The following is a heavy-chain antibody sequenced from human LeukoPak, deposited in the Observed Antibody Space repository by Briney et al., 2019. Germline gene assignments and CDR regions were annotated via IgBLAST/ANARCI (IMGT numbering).Heavy chain of an antibody. CDR3: AREDHAQLDFDY. J-gene: IGHJ4*02. D-gene: IGHD1-14*01. CDR2: ISAYNGNT. CDR1: GYTFISYG. V-gene: IGHV1-18*01. Sequence: ASVKVSCKASGYTFISYGISWVRQAPGQGLEWMGGISAYNGNTNYAQKFQGRVTMTTDTSTSTAYMELRSLRSDDTAVYYCAREDHAQLDFDYWDQGPLVTVSS.